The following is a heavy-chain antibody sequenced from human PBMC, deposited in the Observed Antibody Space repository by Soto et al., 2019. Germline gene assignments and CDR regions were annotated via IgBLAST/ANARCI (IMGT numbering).Heavy chain of an antibody. V-gene: IGHV1-2*06. Sequence: QVQLVQPGAEVKKPGASVKVSCKCSGYTFTDYYIHWVRQAPGQGVEWMARINPNTGATDSAEKFQGRVTMTRDSSITTAYMELSSLSSDDTAVYYCARVGDFWSAYSPKGGFTGLVYWGQGTLVTVSS. D-gene: IGHD3-3*01. CDR1: GYTFTDYY. J-gene: IGHJ4*02. CDR2: INPNTGAT. CDR3: ARVGDFWSAYSPKGGFTGLVY.